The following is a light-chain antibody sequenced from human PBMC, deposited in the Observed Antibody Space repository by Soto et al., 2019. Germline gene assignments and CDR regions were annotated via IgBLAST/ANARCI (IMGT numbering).Light chain of an antibody. CDR2: DVS. CDR1: SSDVGGYNF. CDR3: SSYTSSSTVYV. Sequence: QSVLTQPASVSGSPGQSITISCTGTSSDVGGYNFVSWYQQHPGKAPKLMIFDVSNRPSGISSRFSGSKSGNTASLTISGLQAEDEAVYYCSSYTSSSTVYVFGTGTKATVL. J-gene: IGLJ1*01. V-gene: IGLV2-14*03.